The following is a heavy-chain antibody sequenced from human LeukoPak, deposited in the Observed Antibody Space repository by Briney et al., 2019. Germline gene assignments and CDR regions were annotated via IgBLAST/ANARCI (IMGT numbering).Heavy chain of an antibody. V-gene: IGHV1-69*13. D-gene: IGHD3-16*01. CDR2: IIPIFGTA. CDR3: ARGGHRGRRLNWLDP. CDR1: GGTFSSYA. Sequence: GASVKVSCKASGGTFSSYAISWVRQAPGQGLEWMGGIIPIFGTANYAQKFQGRVTITADESTSTAYMELSSLRSEDTAVYYCARGGHRGRRLNWLDPWGQGTLVTVSS. J-gene: IGHJ5*02.